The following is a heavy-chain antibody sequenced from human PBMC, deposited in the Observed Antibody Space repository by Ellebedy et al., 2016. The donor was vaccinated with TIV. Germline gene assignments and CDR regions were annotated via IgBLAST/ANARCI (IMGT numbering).Heavy chain of an antibody. CDR1: GGSISSSSYY. J-gene: IGHJ5*02. V-gene: IGHV4-39*02. CDR2: IYYSGST. CDR3: AGEYDSPFDP. D-gene: IGHD3-3*01. Sequence: GSLRLXXTVSGGSISSSSYYWGWIRQPPGKGLEWIGSIYYSGSTYYNPSLKSRVTISVDTSKNQFSLKLSSVTAADTAVYYCAGEYDSPFDPWGQGTLVTVSS.